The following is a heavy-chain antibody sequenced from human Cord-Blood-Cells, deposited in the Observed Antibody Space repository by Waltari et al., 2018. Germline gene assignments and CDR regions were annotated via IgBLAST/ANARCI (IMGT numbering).Heavy chain of an antibody. CDR2: INHSGST. V-gene: IGHV4-34*01. CDR3: ARGSNITMVRRTFDY. J-gene: IGHJ4*02. CDR1: GGSFSGYD. D-gene: IGHD3-10*01. Sequence: QVQLQQRGACLLKPSETLPLTCALYGGSFSGYDWSWTRQPPGKGVEWIGKINHSGSTNYNPSLKSRITISVDTSKYQFSLKLSSVTAADTAVYYCARGSNITMVRRTFDYWGQGTLVTVSS.